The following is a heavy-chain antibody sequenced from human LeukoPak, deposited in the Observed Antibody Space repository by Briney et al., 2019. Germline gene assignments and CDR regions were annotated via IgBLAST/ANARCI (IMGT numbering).Heavy chain of an antibody. CDR3: ATGGTLYYDILTGYHWENWFDP. Sequence: ASVKVSCKVSGYTLTELSMHWVRQAPGKGLEWMGGFDPEDGGTIYAQKFQGRVTMTEDTSTDTAYMELSRLRSEDTAVYYCATGGTLYYDILTGYHWENWFDPWGQGTLVTVSS. CDR2: FDPEDGGT. V-gene: IGHV1-24*01. CDR1: GYTLTELS. D-gene: IGHD3-9*01. J-gene: IGHJ5*02.